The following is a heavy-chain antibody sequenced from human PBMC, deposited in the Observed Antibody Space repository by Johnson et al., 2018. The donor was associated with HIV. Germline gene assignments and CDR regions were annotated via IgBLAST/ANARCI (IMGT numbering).Heavy chain of an antibody. V-gene: IGHV3-43*01. CDR2: ISWDGGST. Sequence: VQLVESGGGVVRPGGSLRLSCAASGFTFDDYTMHWVRQAPGKGLEWVSLISWDGGSTYYADSVKGRFTISRDNSKNSLYLQMNSLRTEDTALYYCAKGCRGGPNDAFDIWGQGTMVTVSS. CDR1: GFTFDDYT. J-gene: IGHJ3*02. D-gene: IGHD4-23*01. CDR3: AKGCRGGPNDAFDI.